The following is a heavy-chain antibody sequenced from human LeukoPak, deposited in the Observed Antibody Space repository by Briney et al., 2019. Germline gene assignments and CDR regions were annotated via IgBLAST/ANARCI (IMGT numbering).Heavy chain of an antibody. CDR3: ARHHADTAMAKPRPRPLFDY. CDR2: IHPSGST. D-gene: IGHD5-18*01. CDR1: GDSISSYY. Sequence: SETLSLTCTVSGDSISSYYWSWIRQPAGKGLEWIGRIHPSGSTNYNPSLKSRVTISVDTSKNQFSLKLSPVTAADTAVYYCARHHADTAMAKPRPRPLFDYWGQGTLVTVSS. V-gene: IGHV4-4*07. J-gene: IGHJ4*02.